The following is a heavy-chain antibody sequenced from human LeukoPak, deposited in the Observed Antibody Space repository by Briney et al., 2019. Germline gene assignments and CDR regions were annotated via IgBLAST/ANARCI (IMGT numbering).Heavy chain of an antibody. D-gene: IGHD3-3*01. CDR3: AVWSNYYTSAFDI. Sequence: SETLSLTCTVSGGSISSGSDYWSWIRQPAGKGLEWIGRIYSSGSTDYNPSLKSRVTISMDTSKNQFSLKLSSVTAADTAVYYCAVWSNYYTSAFDIWGQETMVTVSS. CDR1: GGSISSGSDY. CDR2: IYSSGST. J-gene: IGHJ3*02. V-gene: IGHV4-61*02.